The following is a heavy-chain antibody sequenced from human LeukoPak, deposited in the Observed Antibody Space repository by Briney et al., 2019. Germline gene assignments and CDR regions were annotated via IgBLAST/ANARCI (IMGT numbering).Heavy chain of an antibody. CDR2: INHSGST. CDR1: GGSISSYY. D-gene: IGHD3-10*01. CDR3: ARGEDYYGSHFDY. J-gene: IGHJ4*02. Sequence: SETLSLTCTVSGGSISSYYWRWIRQPPGKGLEWIGEINHSGSTNYNPSLKSRVTISVDTSKNQFSLKLSSVTAADTAVYYCARGEDYYGSHFDYWGQGTLVTVSS. V-gene: IGHV4-34*01.